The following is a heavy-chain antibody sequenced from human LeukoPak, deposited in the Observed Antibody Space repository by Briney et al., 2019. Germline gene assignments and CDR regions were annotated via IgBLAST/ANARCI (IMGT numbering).Heavy chain of an antibody. CDR3: ARLSPVTLGELSYWYFDL. CDR2: IKEDGSEK. D-gene: IGHD3-10*01. V-gene: IGHV3-7*01. J-gene: IGHJ2*01. Sequence: GGSLRLSCTASGFTFNTYWMTWVRQAPGKGLEWVANIKEDGSEKSYMDSVKGRFTVSRDNGKNSLYLQMNSLRAEDTAVYYCARLSPVTLGELSYWYFDLWGRGTLVTVSS. CDR1: GFTFNTYW.